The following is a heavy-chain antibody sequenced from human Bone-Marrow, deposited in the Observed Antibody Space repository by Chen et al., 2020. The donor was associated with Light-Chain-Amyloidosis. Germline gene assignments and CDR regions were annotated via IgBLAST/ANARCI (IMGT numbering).Heavy chain of an antibody. CDR2: IYYSGST. Sequence: QLQLQESGPGLVKPSETLFLTCTVSGGSISSSSYYWGWIRQPPGKGLEWIGSIYYSGSTYYNPSLKSRVTISVDTSKNQFSLKLSSVTAADTAVYYCARDWGFRQPYDYWGQGTLVTVSS. V-gene: IGHV4-39*07. J-gene: IGHJ4*02. D-gene: IGHD3-16*01. CDR1: GGSISSSSYY. CDR3: ARDWGFRQPYDY.